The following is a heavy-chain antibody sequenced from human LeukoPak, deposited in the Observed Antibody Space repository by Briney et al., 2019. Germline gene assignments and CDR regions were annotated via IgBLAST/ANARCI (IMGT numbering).Heavy chain of an antibody. CDR1: GGPISSSSYY. D-gene: IGHD6-6*01. J-gene: IGHJ2*01. CDR2: IYYSGST. CDR3: ARLHSSSDWYFDL. V-gene: IGHV4-39*01. Sequence: PSETLSLTCTVSGGPISSSSYYWGWIRQPPGKGLEWIGSIYYSGSTYYNPSLKSRVTISVDTSKNQFSLKLSSVTAADTAVYYCARLHSSSDWYFDLWGRGTLVTVSS.